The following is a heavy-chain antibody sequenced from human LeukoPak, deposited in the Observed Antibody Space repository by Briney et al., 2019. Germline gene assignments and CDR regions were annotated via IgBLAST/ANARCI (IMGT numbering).Heavy chain of an antibody. CDR1: GFTFSSYS. V-gene: IGHV3-21*04. CDR3: ATDYGDYQFDY. D-gene: IGHD4-17*01. CDR2: ISSSSSYI. Sequence: GGSLRLSCAASGFTFSSYSMNWVRQAPGKGLEWVSSISSSSSYIYYADSVKGRFTISRDNAKNSLYLQMNSLRAEDTALYYCATDYGDYQFDYWGQGTLVTVSS. J-gene: IGHJ4*02.